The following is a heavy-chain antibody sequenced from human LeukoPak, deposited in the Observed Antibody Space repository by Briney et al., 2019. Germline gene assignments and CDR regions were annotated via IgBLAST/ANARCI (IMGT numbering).Heavy chain of an antibody. J-gene: IGHJ6*02. CDR1: GFTFSSYS. CDR2: ISSSSSYI. Sequence: PGGSLRLSCAASGFTFSSYSMNWVRQAPGKGLEWLSSISSSSSYIYYADSVKGRFTISRDNAKNSLYLQMNSLRAEDTAVYYCARDLSDCGGDCYSGYYYGMDVWGQGTTVTVSS. D-gene: IGHD2-21*02. CDR3: ARDLSDCGGDCYSGYYYGMDV. V-gene: IGHV3-21*01.